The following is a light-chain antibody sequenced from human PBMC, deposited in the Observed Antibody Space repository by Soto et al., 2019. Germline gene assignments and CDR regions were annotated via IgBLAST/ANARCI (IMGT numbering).Light chain of an antibody. CDR2: GAS. Sequence: SVLTQSQGTLSLSPGERATLSCRASQSVSSFLSWYQQKPGQAPRLLIYGASNRATGIPDRFSGSGSGTDFTLTISRLEPEDFAVYYCQQYVTSPWAFGQGTKVDIK. CDR1: QSVSSF. J-gene: IGKJ1*01. V-gene: IGKV3-20*01. CDR3: QQYVTSPWA.